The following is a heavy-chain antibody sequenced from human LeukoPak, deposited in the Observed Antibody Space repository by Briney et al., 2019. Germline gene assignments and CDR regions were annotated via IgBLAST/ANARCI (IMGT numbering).Heavy chain of an antibody. D-gene: IGHD5-18*01. CDR3: AKEEGYRYEY. CDR1: GFIFNSYA. CDR2: ISGSGHST. J-gene: IGHJ4*02. V-gene: IGHV3-23*01. Sequence: GGSLRLSCAASGFIFNSYAMTWVRQAPGKGLEWVSAISGSGHSTYYADAVKGRFTISRDNSKNALFLQMNSLRAEDTAVYYCAKEEGYRYEYRGQGTLVTVSS.